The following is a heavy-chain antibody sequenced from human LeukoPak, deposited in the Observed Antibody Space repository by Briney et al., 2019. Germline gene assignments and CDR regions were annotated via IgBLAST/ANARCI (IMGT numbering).Heavy chain of an antibody. CDR1: DGSISTYY. CDR3: ARVGDWNDLVY. CDR2: IYTTGST. Sequence: PSETLSLTCTVSDGSISTYYWSWIRQPAGKGLEWIGRIYTTGSTNYNPSLKSRVTMSVDTSKNQFSLKLSSVTAADTAVYYCARVGDWNDLVYWGQGTLVTVSS. J-gene: IGHJ4*02. D-gene: IGHD1-1*01. V-gene: IGHV4-4*07.